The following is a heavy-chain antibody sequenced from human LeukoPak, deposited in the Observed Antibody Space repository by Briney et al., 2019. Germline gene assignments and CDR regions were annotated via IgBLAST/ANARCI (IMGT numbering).Heavy chain of an antibody. D-gene: IGHD6-13*01. CDR3: ARKTIAGGYNWFDP. CDR2: INPNSGGT. V-gene: IGHV1-2*06. J-gene: IGHJ5*02. Sequence: ASVKVSCKASGYTFTGYYMHWVRQTPGQGLECMGRINPNSGGTNYAQKFQGRVTMTRDTSISTAYMELSRLRSDDTAVYYCARKTIAGGYNWFDPWGQGTLVTVSS. CDR1: GYTFTGYY.